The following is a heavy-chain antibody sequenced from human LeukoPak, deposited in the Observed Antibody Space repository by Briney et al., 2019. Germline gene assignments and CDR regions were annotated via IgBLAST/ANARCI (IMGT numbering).Heavy chain of an antibody. CDR3: ARDFGVVNTFDY. CDR1: GFNFNSYG. CDR2: IRFDGSNT. V-gene: IGHV3-30*02. J-gene: IGHJ4*02. D-gene: IGHD3-3*01. Sequence: GGSLRLSCATSGFNFNSYGMHWVRQAPGKGLEWVAFIRFDGSNTYYADSVKGRFTISRDNSKNTLSLQMNSLRTEDTALYYCARDFGVVNTFDYWGQGTLVTISS.